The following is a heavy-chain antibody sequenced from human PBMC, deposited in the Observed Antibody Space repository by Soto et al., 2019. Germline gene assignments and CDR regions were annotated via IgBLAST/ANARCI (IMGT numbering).Heavy chain of an antibody. CDR1: GGTFSSYA. J-gene: IGHJ6*02. CDR3: ARDIVVVPAAINYYYYGMDV. D-gene: IGHD2-2*01. V-gene: IGHV1-69*01. Sequence: QVQLVQSGAEVKKPGSSVKVSCKASGGTFSSYAISWVRQAPGQGLEWMGGIIPIFGTANYAQKFQGRVTITADESTSTAYLELISLRSYDTAVYYCARDIVVVPAAINYYYYGMDVWGQGTTVTVSS. CDR2: IIPIFGTA.